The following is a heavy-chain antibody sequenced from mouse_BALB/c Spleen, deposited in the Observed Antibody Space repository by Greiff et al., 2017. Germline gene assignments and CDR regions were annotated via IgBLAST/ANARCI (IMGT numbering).Heavy chain of an antibody. Sequence: EVHLVESGGGLVQPGGSRKLSCAASGFTFSSFGMHWVRQAPEKGLEWVAYISSGSSTIYYADTVKGRFTISRDNPKNTLFLQMTSLRSEDTAMYYCARDGNPYYYAMDYWGQGTSVTVSS. CDR2: ISSGSSTI. CDR3: ARDGNPYYYAMDY. V-gene: IGHV5-17*02. J-gene: IGHJ4*01. D-gene: IGHD2-1*01. CDR1: GFTFSSFG.